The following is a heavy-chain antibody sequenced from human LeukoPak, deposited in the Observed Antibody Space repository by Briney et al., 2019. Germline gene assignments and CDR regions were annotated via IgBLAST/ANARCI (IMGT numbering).Heavy chain of an antibody. V-gene: IGHV1-69*05. Sequence: SVKVSCKASGGTFSSYAISWVRQAPGQGLEWMGGIIPIFGTANYAQKFQGRVTITTDEFTSTAYVELSSLRSEDTAVYYCATEEYSSFKLDYWGQGTLVTVSS. J-gene: IGHJ4*02. CDR2: IIPIFGTA. D-gene: IGHD6-6*01. CDR1: GGTFSSYA. CDR3: ATEEYSSFKLDY.